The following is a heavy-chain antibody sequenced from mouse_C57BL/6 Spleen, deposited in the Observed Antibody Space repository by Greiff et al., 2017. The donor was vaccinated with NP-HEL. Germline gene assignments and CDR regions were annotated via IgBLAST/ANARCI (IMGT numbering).Heavy chain of an antibody. D-gene: IGHD1-1*01. V-gene: IGHV1-74*01. Sequence: QVQLQQPGAELVKPGASVKVSCKASGYTFTSYWMHWVKQRPGQGLEWIGRIHPSDSDTNYNQKFKGKATLTVDKSSSPAYMQLSSLTSEDSAVYYCAMITTVVDPYWYFDVWGTGTTVTVSS. CDR2: IHPSDSDT. J-gene: IGHJ1*03. CDR3: AMITTVVDPYWYFDV. CDR1: GYTFTSYW.